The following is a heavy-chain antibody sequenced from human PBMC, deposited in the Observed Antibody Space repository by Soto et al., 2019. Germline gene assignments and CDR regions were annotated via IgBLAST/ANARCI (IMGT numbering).Heavy chain of an antibody. D-gene: IGHD2-15*01. V-gene: IGHV1-18*01. J-gene: IGHJ3*01. CDR1: GYTFTSWG. CDR2: ISAYNGNT. Sequence: VSVKVSCRASGYTFTSWGISWVRQAPGQGLEWMGWISAYNGNTNYAQKLQGRVTMTTDTSTSTAYMELRSLRSDDTAVYYCARVFAAGTFDLWGQGTMVTVSS. CDR3: ARVFAAGTFDL.